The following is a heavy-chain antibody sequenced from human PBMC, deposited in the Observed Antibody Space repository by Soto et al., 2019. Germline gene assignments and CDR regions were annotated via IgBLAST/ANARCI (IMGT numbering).Heavy chain of an antibody. CDR1: GFTFSSYA. CDR3: ANSYRYYGSGSWGYFEY. D-gene: IGHD3-10*01. Sequence: GGSLRLSCAASGFTFSSYAMNWVRQAPGKGLEWVSGISGSGDTTYYADSLNGRFTISRDNSKNTLYLQMNSLRAEDTAVYYCANSYRYYGSGSWGYFEYWAQGTLVTVSS. CDR2: ISGSGDTT. V-gene: IGHV3-23*01. J-gene: IGHJ4*02.